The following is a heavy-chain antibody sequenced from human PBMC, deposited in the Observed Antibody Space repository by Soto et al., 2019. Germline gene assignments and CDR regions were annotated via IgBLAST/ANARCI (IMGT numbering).Heavy chain of an antibody. V-gene: IGHV4-61*01. CDR1: GGSVSSGSYY. CDR3: ARANIWFVP. Sequence: SETLSLTCTVSGGSVSSGSYYWSWIRQPPGKGLEWIGYIYYSGSTNYNPSLKSRVTISVDTSKNQFSLKLSSVTAADTAVYYCARANIWFVPWGQGTLVTVSS. CDR2: IYYSGST. J-gene: IGHJ5*02.